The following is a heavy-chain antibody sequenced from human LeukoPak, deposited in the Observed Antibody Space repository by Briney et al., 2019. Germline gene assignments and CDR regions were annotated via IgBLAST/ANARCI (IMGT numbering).Heavy chain of an antibody. J-gene: IGHJ5*02. CDR1: GYTFTGYY. CDR3: ARDLDRELLRDWFDP. Sequence: GASVKVSCKASGYTFTGYYMHWVRQAPGQGLEWMGWINPNSGGTNYAQKFQGRVTMTRDTSISTAYMELSRLRSDDTAVYCCARDLDRELLRDWFDPWGQGTLVTVSS. D-gene: IGHD1-26*01. CDR2: INPNSGGT. V-gene: IGHV1-2*02.